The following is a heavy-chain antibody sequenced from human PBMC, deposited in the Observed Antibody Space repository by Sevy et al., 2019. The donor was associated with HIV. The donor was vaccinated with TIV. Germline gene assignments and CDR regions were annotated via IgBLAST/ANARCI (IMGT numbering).Heavy chain of an antibody. J-gene: IGHJ4*02. CDR1: GFTFSTYA. CDR2: ISGSGSST. CDR3: SKDRVSGTYYSGDFDY. V-gene: IGHV3-23*01. D-gene: IGHD3-10*01. Sequence: GGSLRLSCAASGFTFSTYAMTWVRQAPGGGLEWVSVISGSGSSTYYADSVKGRFTISRDNSKNTLFLQMNSLRADDTAVYYCSKDRVSGTYYSGDFDYWGQGTLVTVSS.